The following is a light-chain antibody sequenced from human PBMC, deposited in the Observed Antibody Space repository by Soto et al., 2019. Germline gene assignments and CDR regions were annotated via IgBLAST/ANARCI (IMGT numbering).Light chain of an antibody. CDR1: QSISSW. V-gene: IGKV1-5*03. Sequence: DLQMTQSPSTLSASVGDRVSITCRASQSISSWLAWYQQKPGKAPKLLIYKASSLESGVPSRFSGSGSGTEFTLTISSLQPDDFATYYCQQYSSSWYTFGQGTMLEIK. J-gene: IGKJ2*01. CDR3: QQYSSSWYT. CDR2: KAS.